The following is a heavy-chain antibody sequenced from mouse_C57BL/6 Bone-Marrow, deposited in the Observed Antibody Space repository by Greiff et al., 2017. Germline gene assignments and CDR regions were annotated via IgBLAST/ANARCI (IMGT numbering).Heavy chain of an antibody. D-gene: IGHD2-4*01. CDR1: GYTFTNYW. V-gene: IGHV1-64*01. Sequence: QVQLQRPGAELVKPGASVKLSCKASGYTFTNYWMHWVKQRPGQGLEWIGMMHPNGGSPDYNEKFKSEATLSVDKSSRTAYMELSSLTSEDSAVYYCARSYDYDDYTMDYWGQGTSVTVSS. CDR3: ARSYDYDDYTMDY. J-gene: IGHJ4*01. CDR2: MHPNGGSP.